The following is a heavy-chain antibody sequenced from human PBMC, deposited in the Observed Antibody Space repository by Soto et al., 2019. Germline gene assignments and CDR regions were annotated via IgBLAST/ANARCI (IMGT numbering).Heavy chain of an antibody. Sequence: EVQLVESGGGLVKPGGSLRLSCAASGFTFSNAWMSWVRQAPGKGLEWVGRIKSKSYGEATDYAATVTGRFTISRDDSKNTLYLQMNSLKTEDTAVYDCTTDGRYSGGFDYWGQGALVTVSS. D-gene: IGHD1-26*01. V-gene: IGHV3-15*01. J-gene: IGHJ4*02. CDR1: GFTFSNAW. CDR3: TTDGRYSGGFDY. CDR2: IKSKSYGEAT.